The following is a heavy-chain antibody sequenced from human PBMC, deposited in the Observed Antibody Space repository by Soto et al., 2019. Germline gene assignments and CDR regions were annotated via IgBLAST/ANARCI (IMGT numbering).Heavy chain of an antibody. CDR1: DYSLGKAW. V-gene: IGHV3-15*07. J-gene: IGHJ4*01. Sequence: GGPVELACAAQDYSLGKAWINWVRRAPGKGLEWVGRIKSKTDGGTPGYAAPVKGRFAISRDDSKNMVYLQMNSLKTEDTGIYYFTSDSSSSIIVFRLAYRGHGTLAIVPS. CDR3: TSDSSSSIIVFRLAY. CDR2: IKSKTDGGTP. D-gene: IGHD2-21*01.